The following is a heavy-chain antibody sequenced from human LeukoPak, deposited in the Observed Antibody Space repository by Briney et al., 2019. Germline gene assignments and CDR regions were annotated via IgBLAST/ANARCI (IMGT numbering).Heavy chain of an antibody. D-gene: IGHD6-19*01. V-gene: IGHV1-2*02. Sequence: ASVKVSCKASGYTFTGYYMHWVRQAPGQGLQWMGWINANSGGTNYAQKFQGRVTMTRDTSISTAYMELSRLRSDDTAVYYCARDRTRTGYSSGWYHDYWGQGTLVTASS. CDR3: ARDRTRTGYSSGWYHDY. J-gene: IGHJ4*02. CDR2: INANSGGT. CDR1: GYTFTGYY.